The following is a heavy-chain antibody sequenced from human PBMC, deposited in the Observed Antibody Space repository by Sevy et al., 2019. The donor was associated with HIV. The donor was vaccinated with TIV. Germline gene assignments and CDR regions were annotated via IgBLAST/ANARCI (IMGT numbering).Heavy chain of an antibody. D-gene: IGHD1-20*01. V-gene: IGHV1-2*06. CDR2: INPNSGVT. Sequence: ASVKVSCKATGYMFSDYNMHWVRQAPGQGLEWMALINPNSGVTIYAQKFRGRVSLTRDTSMSTAYMELSALTSDDTAVYYCVREDNNAPRTLLSFDIWGQGTMVTISS. CDR3: VREDNNAPRTLLSFDI. CDR1: GYMFSDYN. J-gene: IGHJ3*02.